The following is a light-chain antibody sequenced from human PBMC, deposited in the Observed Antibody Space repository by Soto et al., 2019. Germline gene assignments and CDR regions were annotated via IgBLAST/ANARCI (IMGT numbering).Light chain of an antibody. CDR3: QQYYSTPIT. V-gene: IGKV4-1*01. CDR2: WAS. Sequence: DIVMTQSPDSLAVSLGEGATINCRSIQSLLYSSTNKNYLAWYQQKPGQPPKLLIYWASTRESGVPDRFSGSGSGTDFTLTISSLQAEDVAVYYCQQYYSTPITFGQGTRLEIK. CDR1: QSLLYSSTNKNY. J-gene: IGKJ5*01.